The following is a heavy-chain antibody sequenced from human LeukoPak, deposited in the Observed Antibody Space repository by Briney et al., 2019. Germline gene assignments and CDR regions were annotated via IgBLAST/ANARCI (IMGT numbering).Heavy chain of an antibody. V-gene: IGHV3-23*01. J-gene: IGHJ2*01. CDR2: IRESGGST. CDR1: GIGFSSYA. Sequence: GGSLRLSCEVSGIGFSSYAMSWVRQAPGKGPEWVSVIRESGGSTAYADSVTGRFTISRDNSKKTLYLQMNSLRAEDTAVYYCALHRGYHNGDVVGYFDLWGRGSLVIVSS. D-gene: IGHD6-13*01. CDR3: ALHRGYHNGDVVGYFDL.